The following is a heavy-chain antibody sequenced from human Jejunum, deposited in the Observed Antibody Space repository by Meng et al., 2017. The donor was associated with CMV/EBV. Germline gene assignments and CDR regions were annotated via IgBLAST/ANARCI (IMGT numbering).Heavy chain of an antibody. D-gene: IGHD1-26*01. CDR3: ASGKTGSYGHY. J-gene: IGHJ4*02. CDR2: INSDGSST. Sequence: CAASGFTFSNYWIHWVRQAPGKGLVWVSRINSDGSSTNYADSVKGRFTISRDNAKNTLYLQMNSLRAEDTAAYYCASGKTGSYGHYWGRGTLVTVSS. V-gene: IGHV3-74*01. CDR1: GFTFSNYW.